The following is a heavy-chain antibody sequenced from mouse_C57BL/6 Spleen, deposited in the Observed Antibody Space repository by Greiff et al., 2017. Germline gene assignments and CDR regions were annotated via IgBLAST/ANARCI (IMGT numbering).Heavy chain of an antibody. V-gene: IGHV1-76*01. D-gene: IGHD2-5*01. J-gene: IGHJ2*01. CDR1: GYTFTDYY. CDR3: ASRSYSNFDY. Sequence: QVQLKESGAELVRPGASVKLSCKASGYTFTDYYINWVKQRPGQGLEWIARIYPGSGNTYYNEKFKGKATLTAEKSSSTAYMQLSSLTSEDSAVYYCASRSYSNFDYWGQGTTLTVSS. CDR2: IYPGSGNT.